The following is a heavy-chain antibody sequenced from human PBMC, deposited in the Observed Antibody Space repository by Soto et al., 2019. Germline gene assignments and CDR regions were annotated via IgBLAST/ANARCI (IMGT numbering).Heavy chain of an antibody. CDR2: ISSNGGST. D-gene: IGHD6-6*01. CDR3: VKDHSSSSLPPTDY. V-gene: IGHV3-64D*06. CDR1: GFTFSSYA. J-gene: IGHJ4*02. Sequence: SLRLSCSASGFTFSSYAMHWVRRAPGKGLEYVSAISSNGGSTYYADSVKGRFTISRDNSKNTLYLQMSSLRAEDTAVYYCVKDHSSSSLPPTDYWGQGTLVTVSS.